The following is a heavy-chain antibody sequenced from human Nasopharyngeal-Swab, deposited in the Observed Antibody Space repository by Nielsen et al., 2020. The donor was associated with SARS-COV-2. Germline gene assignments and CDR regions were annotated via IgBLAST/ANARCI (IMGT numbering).Heavy chain of an antibody. V-gene: IGHV3-48*04. CDR1: GFTFSSYA. J-gene: IGHJ4*02. D-gene: IGHD3-22*01. Sequence: GGSLRLSCAASGFTFSSYAMSWVRQAPGKGLEWVSYISSRSSTMYYADSVKGRFTISRDNVKNSLYLQMNSLRAADTAVYYCARGSYHYDSSGYVDYWGQGTLVTVSS. CDR2: ISSRSSTM. CDR3: ARGSYHYDSSGYVDY.